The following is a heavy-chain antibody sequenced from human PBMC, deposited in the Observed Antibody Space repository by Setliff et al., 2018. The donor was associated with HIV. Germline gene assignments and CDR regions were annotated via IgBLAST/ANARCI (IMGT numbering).Heavy chain of an antibody. CDR1: GFAFRNYI. V-gene: IGHV3-30*07. J-gene: IGHJ4*02. Sequence: GGSLRLSCAASGFAFRNYIFHWVRQAPGKGLEWVAIISSDGSDKYYADSVKGRFTISRDNSKNTLYLQMNSLRAEDTALYYCARDYSRYTWNYFDYWGQGTLVTVSS. D-gene: IGHD1-20*01. CDR2: ISSDGSDK. CDR3: ARDYSRYTWNYFDY.